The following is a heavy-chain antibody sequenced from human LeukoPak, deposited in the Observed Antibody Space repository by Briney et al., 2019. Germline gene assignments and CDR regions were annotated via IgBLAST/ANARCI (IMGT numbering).Heavy chain of an antibody. D-gene: IGHD3-3*01. CDR2: INHSGST. CDR1: GGSFSDYY. CDR3: ARASRFLVRYYMDV. V-gene: IGHV4-34*01. J-gene: IGHJ6*03. Sequence: PSETLSLTCAVYGGSFSDYYWSWIRQPPGKGLEWIGEINHSGSTNYNPSLKSRVTISVDTSKTQFSLKLSSVTAADTAVYYCARASRFLVRYYMDVRGKGTTVTVSS.